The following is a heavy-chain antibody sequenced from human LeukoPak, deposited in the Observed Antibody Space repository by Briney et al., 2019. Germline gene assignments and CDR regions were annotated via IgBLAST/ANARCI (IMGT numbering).Heavy chain of an antibody. CDR2: IIPILGIA. Sequence: ASVKVSCKASGGTFSSYAISWVRQALGQGLEWMGRIIPILGIANYAQKFQGRVTITADKSTSTAYMELSSLRSEDTAVYYCARLGDYCSSTSCYITFDYWGQGTLVTVSS. CDR3: ARLGDYCSSTSCYITFDY. D-gene: IGHD2-2*02. CDR1: GGTFSSYA. J-gene: IGHJ4*02. V-gene: IGHV1-69*04.